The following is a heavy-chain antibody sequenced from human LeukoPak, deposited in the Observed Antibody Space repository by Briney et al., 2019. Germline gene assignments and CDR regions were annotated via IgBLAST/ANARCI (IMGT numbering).Heavy chain of an antibody. J-gene: IGHJ6*03. CDR3: ARAVTYYYYYYMDV. D-gene: IGHD1-14*01. CDR2: INHSGST. V-gene: IGHV4-34*01. Sequence: SETLSLTCAVYGGSFSGYYWSWIRQPPGKVLEWIGEINHSGSTNYNPSLKSRVTISVDTSKNQFSLKLSSVTAADTAVYYCARAVTYYYYYYMDVWGKGTTVTISS. CDR1: GGSFSGYY.